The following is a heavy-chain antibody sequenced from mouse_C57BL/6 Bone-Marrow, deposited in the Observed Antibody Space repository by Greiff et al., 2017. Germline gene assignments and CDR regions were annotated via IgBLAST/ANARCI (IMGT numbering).Heavy chain of an antibody. CDR1: GFTFSSYG. J-gene: IGHJ3*01. CDR3: AREDYYGSMFAY. CDR2: ISSGGSYT. D-gene: IGHD1-1*01. Sequence: EVTLVESGGDLVKPGGSLKLSCAASGFTFSSYGMSWVRQTPDQRLEWVATISSGGSYTYYATSVQGRFPISRDNATNTLYLQTSRLKSEDTAMDSCAREDYYGSMFAYWGQGTLVTVSA. V-gene: IGHV5-6*01.